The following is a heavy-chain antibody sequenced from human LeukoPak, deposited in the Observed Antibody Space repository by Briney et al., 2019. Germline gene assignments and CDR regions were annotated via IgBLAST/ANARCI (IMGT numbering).Heavy chain of an antibody. V-gene: IGHV1-69*04. D-gene: IGHD6-13*01. Sequence: SVRVSCKASGGTFSSYAISWVRQAPGQGLEWMGRIIPILGIANYAQKFQGRVTITADKSTSTAYMELSSLRSEDTAVYYCAREVKYCSSCPRDAFDIWGQGTMVTVSS. CDR1: GGTFSSYA. J-gene: IGHJ3*02. CDR3: AREVKYCSSCPRDAFDI. CDR2: IIPILGIA.